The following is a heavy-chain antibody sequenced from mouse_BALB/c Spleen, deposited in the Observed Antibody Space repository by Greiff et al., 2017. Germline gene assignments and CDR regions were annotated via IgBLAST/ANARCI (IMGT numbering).Heavy chain of an antibody. CDR1: GYTFTSYW. CDR2: IYPGDGDT. CDR3: ARRGTTVVAVDY. V-gene: IGHV1-87*01. D-gene: IGHD1-1*01. J-gene: IGHJ2*01. Sequence: QVQLHQSGAELARPGASVKLSCKASGYTFTSYWMQWVKQRPGPGLEWIGAIYPGDGDTRYTQKFKGKATLTADKSSSTAYMQLSSLASEDSAVYYCARRGTTVVAVDYWGQGTTLTVAS.